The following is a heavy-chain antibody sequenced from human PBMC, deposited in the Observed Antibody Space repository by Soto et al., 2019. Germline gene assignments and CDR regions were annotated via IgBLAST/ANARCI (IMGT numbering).Heavy chain of an antibody. CDR2: FDPEDGET. V-gene: IGHV1-24*01. CDR3: ATSRGYPRYYYYGMDV. J-gene: IGHJ6*02. CDR1: GYTLTELS. D-gene: IGHD1-26*01. Sequence: ASVKVSCKVSGYTLTELSMHWVRQAPGKGLEWMGGFDPEDGETIYAQKFQGRVTMTEDTSTDTAYMELSSLRSEDTAVYYCATSRGYPRYYYYGMDVWGQGTTVTVSS.